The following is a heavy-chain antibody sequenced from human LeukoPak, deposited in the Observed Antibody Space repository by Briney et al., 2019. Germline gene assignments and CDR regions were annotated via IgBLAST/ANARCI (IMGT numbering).Heavy chain of an antibody. CDR1: GFTFSSYW. V-gene: IGHV3-74*01. J-gene: IGHJ4*02. CDR2: INSDGSST. Sequence: PGGSLRLSCAASGFTFSSYWMYWVRQVPGKGLVWVSRINSDGSSTSYADSVKGRFTISRDNSKNTLYLQMNSLRAEDTAVYYCANHWPPEDDYWGQGTLVTVSS. CDR3: ANHWPPEDDY.